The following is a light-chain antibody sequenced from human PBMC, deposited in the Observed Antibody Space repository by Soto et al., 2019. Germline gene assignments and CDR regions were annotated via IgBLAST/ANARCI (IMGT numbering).Light chain of an antibody. CDR1: QSVAGSS. CDR3: QQYGSSHLT. V-gene: IGKV3-20*01. J-gene: IGKJ4*01. CDR2: AAS. Sequence: EIMLTQSPGTLSLSPGDRATLSCRASQSVAGSSLAWYQQKPAQAPRILIYAASNMATGIPARFSGSGSGTDFSLIINGLEPEDFAVYFCQQYGSSHLTFGGGTKVDIK.